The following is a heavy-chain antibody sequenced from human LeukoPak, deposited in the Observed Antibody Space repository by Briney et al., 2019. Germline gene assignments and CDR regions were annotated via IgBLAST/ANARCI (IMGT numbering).Heavy chain of an antibody. J-gene: IGHJ6*03. CDR2: IKQDGSEK. V-gene: IGHV3-7*01. CDR1: GFTFSSYW. D-gene: IGHD6-13*01. CDR3: ARERIIAAAGTLVTRDYYYYYMDV. Sequence: GGSLRLSCAASGFTFSSYWMSWVRQAPGKGLEWVANIKQDGSEKYYVDSVKGRFTISRDNAKNSLYLQMNSLRAEDTAVYYCARERIIAAAGTLVTRDYYYYYMDVWGKGTTVTVSS.